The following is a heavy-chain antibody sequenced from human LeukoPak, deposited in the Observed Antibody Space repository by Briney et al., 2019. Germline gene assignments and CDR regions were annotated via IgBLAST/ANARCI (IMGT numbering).Heavy chain of an antibody. CDR1: GDSISNSDYY. V-gene: IGHV4-39*01. D-gene: IGHD3-10*01. J-gene: IGHJ5*02. Sequence: SETLSLTCTVSGDSISNSDYYWGWIRQPPWKGLEWIGSIYYSGSTYYNPSLKSRVTISVDTSKNQFSLKLTSVTAADTAVYYCARHGVYGSGSYYWFDPWGQGTLVTVSS. CDR2: IYYSGST. CDR3: ARHGVYGSGSYYWFDP.